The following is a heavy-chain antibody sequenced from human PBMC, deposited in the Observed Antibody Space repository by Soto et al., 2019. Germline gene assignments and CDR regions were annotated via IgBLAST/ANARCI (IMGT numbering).Heavy chain of an antibody. D-gene: IGHD3-3*01. CDR3: ARDSITIFGVVITNYYYYYYGMDV. CDR1: GYTFTGYY. J-gene: IGHJ6*02. CDR2: INPNSGGT. V-gene: IGHV1-2*02. Sequence: ASVKVSCKASGYTFTGYYMHWVRQAPGQGLEWMGWINPNSGGTNYAQKFQGRVTMTRDTSISTAYMELSRLRSDDTAVYYCARDSITIFGVVITNYYYYYYGMDVWGQGTTVTVSS.